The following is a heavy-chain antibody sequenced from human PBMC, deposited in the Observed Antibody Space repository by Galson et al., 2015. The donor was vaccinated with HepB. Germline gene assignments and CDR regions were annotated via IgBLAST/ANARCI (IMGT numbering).Heavy chain of an antibody. CDR1: GYTVTTYA. Sequence: VKVSCKASGYTVTTYAMNWVRQAPGQGLEWMGWINTNTGNPSYAQGFTGRFVFSLDTSVNTAYLQISSLKAEDTAVYYCARDRVHYDSSGYPGLGYWGQGTLVTVSS. CDR2: INTNTGNP. CDR3: ARDRVHYDSSGYPGLGY. D-gene: IGHD3-22*01. V-gene: IGHV7-4-1*02. J-gene: IGHJ4*02.